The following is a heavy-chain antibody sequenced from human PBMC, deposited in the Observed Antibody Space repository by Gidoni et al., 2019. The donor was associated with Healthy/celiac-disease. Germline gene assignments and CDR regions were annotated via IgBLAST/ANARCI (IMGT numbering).Heavy chain of an antibody. CDR3: AKAPSYYGSGSYDY. D-gene: IGHD3-10*01. CDR2: ISWNSGSI. J-gene: IGHJ4*02. CDR1: GFTFDDYV. V-gene: IGHV3-9*01. Sequence: EVQLVESGGGLVQPGRSLRLSCPASGFTFDDYVMHWVRQAPGKGLEWVSGISWNSGSIGYADSVKGRFTISRDNAKNSLYLQMNSLRAEDTALYYCAKAPSYYGSGSYDYWGQGTLVTVSS.